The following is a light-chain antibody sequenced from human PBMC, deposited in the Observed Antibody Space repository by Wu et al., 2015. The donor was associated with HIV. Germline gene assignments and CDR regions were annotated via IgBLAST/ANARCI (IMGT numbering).Light chain of an antibody. V-gene: IGKV1-39*01. CDR3: QQSYSTPLT. CDR2: AAS. J-gene: IGKJ4*01. CDR1: QSINRY. Sequence: DIQMTQSPSSLSASVGDRVTLTCRASQSINRYLNWYQQKPGKAPKLLIYAASSLQSGVPSRFSGSGSGTDFSLTINNLQPEDFATYYCQQSYSTPLTFGGGTKVEIK.